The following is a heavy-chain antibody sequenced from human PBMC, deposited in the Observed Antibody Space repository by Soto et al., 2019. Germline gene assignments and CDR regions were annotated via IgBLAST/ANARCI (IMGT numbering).Heavy chain of an antibody. CDR3: ARQRRDASDNCFLCTMAV. CDR1: GSTFSTYW. CDR2: IYPDDSDT. J-gene: IGHJ6*02. V-gene: IGHV5-51*01. Sequence: PGESLKISCQSSGSTFSTYWVAWVRQRPGKPLEWLGLIYPDDSDTRYNPSFRGQVTTSAEKSSSTIFLQLSSRKASDTATYYCARQRRDASDNCFLCTMAVWGQGTRVTVSS. D-gene: IGHD2-21*01.